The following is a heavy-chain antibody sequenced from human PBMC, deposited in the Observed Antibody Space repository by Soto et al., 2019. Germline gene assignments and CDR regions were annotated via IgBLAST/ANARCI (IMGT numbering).Heavy chain of an antibody. CDR2: ISYDGSNK. Sequence: LRLSCAASGFTFSSYAMHWVRQAPGKGLEWVAVISYDGSNKYYADSVKGRFTISRDNSKNTLYLQMNSLRAEDTAVYYCARGVAVAAEGPYYYYGMDVWGQGTTVTVAS. CDR1: GFTFSSYA. V-gene: IGHV3-30-3*01. D-gene: IGHD6-19*01. J-gene: IGHJ6*02. CDR3: ARGVAVAAEGPYYYYGMDV.